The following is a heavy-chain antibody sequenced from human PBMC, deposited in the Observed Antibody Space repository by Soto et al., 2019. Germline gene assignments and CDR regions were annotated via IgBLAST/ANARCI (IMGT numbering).Heavy chain of an antibody. CDR2: IYYSGST. V-gene: IGHV4-39*01. CDR3: AGDIVATIAFGGFDP. CDR1: GGSISSSSYY. Sequence: PSETLSLTCTVSGGSISSSSYYWGWILQPPGKGLEWIGSIYYSGSTYYNPSLKSRVTISVDTSKNQFSLKLSSVTAADTAVYYCAGDIVATIAFGGFDPWGQGTLVTVSS. D-gene: IGHD5-12*01. J-gene: IGHJ5*02.